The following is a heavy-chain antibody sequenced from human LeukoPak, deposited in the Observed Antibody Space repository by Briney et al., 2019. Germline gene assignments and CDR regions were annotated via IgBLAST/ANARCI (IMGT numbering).Heavy chain of an antibody. Sequence: EASVKVSCKASGYTFTGYYMHWVRQAPGQGLEWMGWINPNSGGTNYAQKFQGWVTMTRDTSTSTVYMELSSLRSEDTAVYYCAREGGYSSGFPLPIYYYGMDVWGQGTTVTVSS. D-gene: IGHD6-19*01. CDR1: GYTFTGYY. CDR2: INPNSGGT. CDR3: AREGGYSSGFPLPIYYYGMDV. V-gene: IGHV1-2*04. J-gene: IGHJ6*02.